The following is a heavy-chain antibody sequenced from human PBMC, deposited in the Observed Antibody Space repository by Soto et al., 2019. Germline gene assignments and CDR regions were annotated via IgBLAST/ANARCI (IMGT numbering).Heavy chain of an antibody. CDR1: GYTFKLYY. J-gene: IGHJ6*02. V-gene: IGHV1-2*02. Sequence: QVQLVQSGTEVKRPGASVKVSCKTSGYTFKLYYMHWVRQAPGQGLEWMGWINSNSGDTYYAQDFQGRVTMTRDRSTTTVYMELNSLRSEDTAVYYCTRGMDVWGQGTTVTVS. CDR2: INSNSGDT. CDR3: TRGMDV.